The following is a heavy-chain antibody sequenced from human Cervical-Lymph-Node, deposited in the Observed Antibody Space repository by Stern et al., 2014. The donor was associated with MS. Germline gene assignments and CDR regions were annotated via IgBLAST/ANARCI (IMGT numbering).Heavy chain of an antibody. V-gene: IGHV1-69*01. J-gene: IGHJ4*02. CDR3: ARDGPSDSSGYYGYFDY. D-gene: IGHD3-22*01. CDR1: GGTFSSYA. Sequence: VQLGQSGAEVKKPGSSVKVSCKASGGTFSSYAISWVRQAPGQGLEWMGGIIPIFGTANYAQKFQGRVTITADESTSTAYMELSSLRSEDTAVYYCARDGPSDSSGYYGYFDYWGQGTLVTVSS. CDR2: IIPIFGTA.